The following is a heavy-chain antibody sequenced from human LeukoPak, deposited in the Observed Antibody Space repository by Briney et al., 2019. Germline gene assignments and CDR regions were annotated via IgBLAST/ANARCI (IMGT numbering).Heavy chain of an antibody. CDR1: GDIFSSNSAA. V-gene: IGHV6-1*01. J-gene: IGHJ4*02. CDR2: TYYRSKWYN. CDR3: VRWRSGSADFEY. Sequence: SQTLSLTCALSGDIFSSNSAAWHWIRQSPSRGLEWLERTYYRSKWYNDYAVSVKSRITINPDTSKNQFSLQLNSVTPGDTAVYYCVRWRSGSADFEYGGQGTRVTVSS. D-gene: IGHD2-15*01.